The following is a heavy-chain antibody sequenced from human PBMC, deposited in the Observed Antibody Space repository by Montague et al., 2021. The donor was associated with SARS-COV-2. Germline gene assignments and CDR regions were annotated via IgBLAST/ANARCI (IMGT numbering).Heavy chain of an antibody. Sequence: SLRLSCAASDFSFTSDSMHWVRQAPDRGLEWVAAISNDGTNQYYVDSVEGRFSVSRDISKNTVFLQMDSLRPDDSAVYHCVRGGQQPLWGRGTLVTVSS. CDR1: DFSFTSDS. V-gene: IGHV3-30*04. CDR3: VRGGQQPL. D-gene: IGHD6-13*01. CDR2: ISNDGTNQ. J-gene: IGHJ4*02.